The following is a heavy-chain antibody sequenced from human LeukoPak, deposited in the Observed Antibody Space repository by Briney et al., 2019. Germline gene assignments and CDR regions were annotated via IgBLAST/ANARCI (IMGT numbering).Heavy chain of an antibody. CDR2: MSGRGSGGST. Sequence: GGSLRLSCAGSGFTFSSSAMSWVRQAPGKGLEWVSSMSGRGSGGSTYYADSVKGRFTISRDNSKSTLYLQMNSLRAEDTAVYYCAKVGSGSYYTRDEDYYYYYMDVWGKGTTVTISS. V-gene: IGHV3-23*01. J-gene: IGHJ6*03. CDR1: GFTFSSSA. CDR3: AKVGSGSYYTRDEDYYYYYMDV. D-gene: IGHD3-10*01.